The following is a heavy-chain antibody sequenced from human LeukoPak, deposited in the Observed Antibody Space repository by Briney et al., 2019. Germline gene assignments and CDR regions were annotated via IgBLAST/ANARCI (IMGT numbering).Heavy chain of an antibody. V-gene: IGHV4-61*05. CDR2: IYYSGST. J-gene: IGHJ5*02. CDR3: ARIFSGTGMPSFDP. D-gene: IGHD1-1*01. CDR1: GGSISSSSYY. Sequence: SETLSLTCTVSGGSISSSSYYWGWIRQPPGKGLEWIGYIYYSGSTNYNPSLKSRVTISVDTSKNQFSLKLSSVTAADTAVYYCARIFSGTGMPSFDPWGQGTLVTVSS.